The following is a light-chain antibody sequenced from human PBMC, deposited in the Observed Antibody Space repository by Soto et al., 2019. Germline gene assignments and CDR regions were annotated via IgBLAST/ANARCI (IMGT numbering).Light chain of an antibody. V-gene: IGKV3-20*01. J-gene: IGKJ1*01. Sequence: EILLTQSPGTLSLSPGERATLSCRASQSVGSAYLAWYQRKPGQAPRLLIYGASGRATDIPDRFSGSGSGTDFTLTISRLEPEDFAVYYCQQYGSSPWTFGRGTKVDIK. CDR3: QQYGSSPWT. CDR1: QSVGSAY. CDR2: GAS.